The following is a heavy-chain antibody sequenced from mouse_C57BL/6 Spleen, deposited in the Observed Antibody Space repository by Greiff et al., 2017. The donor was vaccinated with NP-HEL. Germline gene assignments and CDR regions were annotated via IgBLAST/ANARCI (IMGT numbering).Heavy chain of an antibody. Sequence: DVRVVESGGGLVKPGGSLKLSCAASGFTFSDYGMHWVRQAPEKGLEWVAYISSGSSTIYYADTVKGRFTISRDNAKNTLFLQMTSLRSEDTAMYYCARIHDGYYWFAYWGQGTLVTVSA. J-gene: IGHJ3*01. CDR3: ARIHDGYYWFAY. V-gene: IGHV5-17*01. CDR2: ISSGSSTI. CDR1: GFTFSDYG. D-gene: IGHD2-3*01.